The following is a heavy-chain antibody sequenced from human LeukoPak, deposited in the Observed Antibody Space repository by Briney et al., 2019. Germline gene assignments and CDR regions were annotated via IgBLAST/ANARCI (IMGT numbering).Heavy chain of an antibody. J-gene: IGHJ6*02. CDR3: ARGWDYCDSSGYYNDGMDV. CDR1: GFTFYSYT. Sequence: GGSLRVSCAASGFTFYSYTMYWVRQAPGKGLEWVSAISGHDGSTFYADSVKGRFTISRDNAKNSLYLQMNSLRAEDTAVYYCARGWDYCDSSGYYNDGMDVWGQGTTVTVSS. V-gene: IGHV3-23*01. CDR2: ISGHDGST. D-gene: IGHD3-22*01.